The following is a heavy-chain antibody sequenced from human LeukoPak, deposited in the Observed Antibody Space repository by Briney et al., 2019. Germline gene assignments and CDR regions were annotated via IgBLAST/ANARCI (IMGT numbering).Heavy chain of an antibody. CDR3: ARGFPGYSSSEDWFDP. CDR1: GYTFTSYD. CDR2: MNPNSGNT. V-gene: IGHV1-8*01. Sequence: ASVKVSCKASGYTFTSYDINWVRQATGQGLEWMGWMNPNSGNTGYAQKFQGRVTMTRNTSISTAYMELSSLSSEDTAVYYCARGFPGYSSSEDWFDPWGQGTLVTVSS. J-gene: IGHJ5*02. D-gene: IGHD6-6*01.